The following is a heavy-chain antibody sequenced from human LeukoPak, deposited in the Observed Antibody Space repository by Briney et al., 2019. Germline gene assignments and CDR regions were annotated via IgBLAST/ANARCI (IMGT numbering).Heavy chain of an antibody. CDR1: GFTFSSYW. Sequence: GGSLRLSCAASGFTFSSYWMSWVRQAPGKGLEWVANIKEDGSEKYYVDSVKGRFTISRDNSKNTLYLQMNSLRAEDTAVYYCANGGIPQLPYYYYYYMDVWGKGTTVTVSS. D-gene: IGHD1-1*01. CDR3: ANGGIPQLPYYYYYYMDV. J-gene: IGHJ6*03. CDR2: IKEDGSEK. V-gene: IGHV3-7*03.